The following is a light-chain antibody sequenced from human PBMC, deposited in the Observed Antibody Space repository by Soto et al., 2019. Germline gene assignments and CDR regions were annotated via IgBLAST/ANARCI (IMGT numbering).Light chain of an antibody. CDR2: GAS. J-gene: IGKJ1*01. Sequence: EMVLTQSPGTLSLSPGDRATLSCRASQSVRSSYLAWYQQKPGQAPRLLIYGASTRATGIPDRFSGSGSGTDFTLTISRLEPEDFAVYYCQQYSTSSLTFGHGTKVEIK. V-gene: IGKV3-20*01. CDR3: QQYSTSSLT. CDR1: QSVRSSY.